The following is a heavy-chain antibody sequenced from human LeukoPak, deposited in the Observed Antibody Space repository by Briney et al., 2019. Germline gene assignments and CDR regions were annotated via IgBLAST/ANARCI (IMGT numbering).Heavy chain of an antibody. CDR3: ARGKGPFDY. V-gene: IGHV1-69*05. CDR2: IIPIFGTA. Sequence: ASVKVSCKASGGTFSSYAISWVRQAPGQGLEWMGGIIPIFGTANYAQKLQGRVTMTTDTSTSTAYMELRSLRSDDTAVYYCARGKGPFDYWGQGTLVTVSS. J-gene: IGHJ4*02. D-gene: IGHD3-10*01. CDR1: GGTFSSYA.